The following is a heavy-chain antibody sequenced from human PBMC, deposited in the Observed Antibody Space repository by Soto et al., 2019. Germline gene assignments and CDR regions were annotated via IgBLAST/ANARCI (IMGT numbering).Heavy chain of an antibody. J-gene: IGHJ6*02. CDR3: VRGVLGPGDYYYGMDV. V-gene: IGHV3-13*01. CDR2: IGAAGDT. Sequence: GGSLRLSCTASGFTLNNYDMHGVRQATGKGLEWLSGIGAAGDTYYPGAVNGRFTISRDNARNSLYLQMNSLSAADTAVYYCVRGVLGPGDYYYGMDVWGQGTTVTVSS. CDR1: GFTLNNYD. D-gene: IGHD2-8*02.